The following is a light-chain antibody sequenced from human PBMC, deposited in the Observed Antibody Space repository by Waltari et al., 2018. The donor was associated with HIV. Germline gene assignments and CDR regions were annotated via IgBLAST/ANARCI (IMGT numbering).Light chain of an antibody. CDR2: GAS. CDR1: QSIGNN. J-gene: IGKJ1*01. Sequence: DIQMTQSHSSLSASVGDRVTITCRASQSIGNNLNWYQQRAGRAPKLLIYGASSLQNLVPSRFSGSRSGTDFTLTISSLQPEDFVTYHCQQSYSAPRTFGQGTKVEIK. V-gene: IGKV1-39*01. CDR3: QQSYSAPRT.